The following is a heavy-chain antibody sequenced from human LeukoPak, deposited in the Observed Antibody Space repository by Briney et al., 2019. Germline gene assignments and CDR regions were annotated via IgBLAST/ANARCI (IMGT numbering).Heavy chain of an antibody. V-gene: IGHV4-59*08. D-gene: IGHD3-9*01. J-gene: IGHJ4*02. CDR2: IHYSGTT. Sequence: SETLSLTCTVSGVSIFSYYWTWIRQPPGQGLEWIGYIHYSGTTNYNPSLKSRVSISIDTSKSQFSLKLTSATAADTALYYCATGRSIRYFDYWGQGTLLSVSS. CDR3: ATGRSIRYFDY. CDR1: GVSIFSYY.